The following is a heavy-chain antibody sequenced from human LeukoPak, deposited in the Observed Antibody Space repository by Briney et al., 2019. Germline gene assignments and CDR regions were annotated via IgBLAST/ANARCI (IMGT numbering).Heavy chain of an antibody. D-gene: IGHD3-3*01. CDR2: IHAGNGDT. CDR3: ARDLYHDFWSGGI. V-gene: IGHV1-3*01. J-gene: IGHJ6*02. CDR1: GYTFTSYA. Sequence: ASVKVSCKASGYTFTSYAFHWVRQAPGQRLEWLGWIHAGNGDTKHSQKFQDRLTITRDTSASIAYMELSSLRSEDTAVYYCARDLYHDFWSGGIWGQGTTVTVSS.